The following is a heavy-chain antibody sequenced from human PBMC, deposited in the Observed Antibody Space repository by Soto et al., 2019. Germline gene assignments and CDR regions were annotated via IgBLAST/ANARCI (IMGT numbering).Heavy chain of an antibody. Sequence: EVQLLESGGGLVQPGGSLRLSCAPSGFTFSNNAMSWVRQAPGKGLEWVSAISARGDNTYSADSVKGRFTISRDNSKNTLYLQMNSLRSEDTAVYYCAKEKGELATAIGYFDYWGQGTLVTVSS. J-gene: IGHJ4*02. CDR2: ISARGDNT. CDR3: AKEKGELATAIGYFDY. D-gene: IGHD5-18*01. CDR1: GFTFSNNA. V-gene: IGHV3-23*01.